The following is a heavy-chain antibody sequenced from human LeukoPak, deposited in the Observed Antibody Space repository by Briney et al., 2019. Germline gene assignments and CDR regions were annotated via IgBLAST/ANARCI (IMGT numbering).Heavy chain of an antibody. V-gene: IGHV3-21*01. CDR2: VSSSSTYI. Sequence: SGGSLRLSCAASGFTFSSYSMNWVRQAPGKGLEWVSSVSSSSTYIYYADSVKGRLTISRDNAKNSLYLQMNSLRAEDTAVYYCASLKNYYDSSGYPDWRQGTLVTVSS. CDR3: ASLKNYYDSSGYPD. CDR1: GFTFSSYS. D-gene: IGHD3-22*01. J-gene: IGHJ4*02.